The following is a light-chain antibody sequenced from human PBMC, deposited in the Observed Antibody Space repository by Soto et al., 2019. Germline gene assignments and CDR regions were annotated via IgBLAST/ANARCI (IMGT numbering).Light chain of an antibody. CDR3: SSYKSSSTLPYV. V-gene: IGLV2-14*01. J-gene: IGLJ1*01. CDR2: DVN. CDR1: SSDVGGYNL. Sequence: ALTQPASVSGSPGQSITISCTGTSSDVGGYNLVSWYQQYPDKAPKLMIFDVNTRPSGVSNRFSGSKSGNTASLTISGLQADDEADYYCSSYKSSSTLPYVFGTGTKLTVL.